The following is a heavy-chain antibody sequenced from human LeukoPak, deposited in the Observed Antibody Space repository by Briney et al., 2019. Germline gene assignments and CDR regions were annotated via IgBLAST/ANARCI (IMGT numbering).Heavy chain of an antibody. CDR2: IYPGASDT. Sequence: GESLKISCKGSGYSFTSYWIGWVRQMPGKGLEWMGIIYPGASDTRYSPSFQGQVTISADKSISTAYLQWSSLKASDTAMYYCARGSPRFGYCSGGSCFEYFQHWGQGTLVTVSS. V-gene: IGHV5-51*01. CDR1: GYSFTSYW. CDR3: ARGSPRFGYCSGGSCFEYFQH. D-gene: IGHD2-15*01. J-gene: IGHJ1*01.